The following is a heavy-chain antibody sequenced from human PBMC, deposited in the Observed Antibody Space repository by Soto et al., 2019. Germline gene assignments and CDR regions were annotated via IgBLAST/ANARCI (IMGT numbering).Heavy chain of an antibody. CDR3: ARETSGYYH. J-gene: IGHJ5*02. CDR1: GYTFTSYD. D-gene: IGHD3-22*01. V-gene: IGHV1-8*01. Sequence: QVQLVQSGAEVKKPGASVKVSCKASGYTFTSYDINWVRQATGQGLEWMGWMNPNSGNTGYAQKFQGRVTMTRNTATSTAYLELSRPRSEDTAVYYCARETSGYYHWGQGTLVTVSA. CDR2: MNPNSGNT.